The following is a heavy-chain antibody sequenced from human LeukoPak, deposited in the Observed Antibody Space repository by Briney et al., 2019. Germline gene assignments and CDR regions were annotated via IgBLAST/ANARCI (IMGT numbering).Heavy chain of an antibody. CDR2: IYTSGST. CDR1: GVSISSYS. J-gene: IGHJ4*02. V-gene: IGHV4-4*07. CDR3: ARDTYNYGSSAYYFDY. Sequence: SETLSLTCTVSGVSISSYSWSWIRQPAGKGLDWIGRIYTSGSTNYNPSLTSRVTMSVDTSKNQFSLKLSSVTAADTAVYYCARDTYNYGSSAYYFDYWGQGTLVTVSS. D-gene: IGHD5-18*01.